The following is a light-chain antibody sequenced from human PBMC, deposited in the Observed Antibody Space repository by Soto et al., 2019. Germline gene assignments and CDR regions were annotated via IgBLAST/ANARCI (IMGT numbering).Light chain of an antibody. CDR3: SSYTTSSTFV. V-gene: IGLV2-14*01. CDR1: SSDVGGYNH. J-gene: IGLJ1*01. CDR2: GVS. Sequence: QSVLTQPASVTGSDGQSITISCTGTSSDVGGYNHVSWYQQHPGKAPKLMIYGVSNRPSGVSTRFSGSKSGNTASLTISGLQAEDEADYYCSSYTTSSTFVFXTGTKVTVL.